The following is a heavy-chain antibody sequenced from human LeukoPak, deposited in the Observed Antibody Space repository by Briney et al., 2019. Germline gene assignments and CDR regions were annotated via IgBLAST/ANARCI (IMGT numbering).Heavy chain of an antibody. CDR3: ARAKGIAVAGTGY. CDR2: ISYDGSNK. CDR1: GFTFSSYA. J-gene: IGHJ4*02. D-gene: IGHD6-19*01. V-gene: IGHV3-30-3*01. Sequence: GGSLRLSCAASGFTFSSYAMHWVRQAPGKGLEWVAVISYDGSNKYYADSVKGRFTISRDNSKNTLYLQMNSLRAEDTAVYYCARAKGIAVAGTGYWGQGTLVTVSS.